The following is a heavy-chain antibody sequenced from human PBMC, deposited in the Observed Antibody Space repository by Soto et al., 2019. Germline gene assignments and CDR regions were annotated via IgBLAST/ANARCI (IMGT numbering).Heavy chain of an antibody. CDR1: GFTFSSYG. CDR3: ARGRKDDYGDPGDFDY. D-gene: IGHD4-17*01. CDR2: ITGNGGST. Sequence: EVQLVESGGGLVQPGGSVRLSCAASGFTFSSYGMHWVRQAPGKGLEYVPAITGNGGSTYYANSVKGRFTISRDNSKNTLYLQMGSLRADDMAVYYCARGRKDDYGDPGDFDYWGQGTLVTVSS. J-gene: IGHJ4*02. V-gene: IGHV3-64*01.